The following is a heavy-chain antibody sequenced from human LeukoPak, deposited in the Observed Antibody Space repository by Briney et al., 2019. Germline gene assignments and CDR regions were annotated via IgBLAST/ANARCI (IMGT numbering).Heavy chain of an antibody. D-gene: IGHD2/OR15-2a*01. Sequence: GGSLRLSCGASGFTVSSNYMSWVRQAPGKGLVWVSVMYVGGNTNYAGSVKGRFTISRDNSKNTVFLQMNSLRADDTAVYYCARDSMEHPGGDAFDIWGQGTMVTVSS. V-gene: IGHV3-53*01. J-gene: IGHJ3*02. CDR2: MYVGGNT. CDR1: GFTVSSNY. CDR3: ARDSMEHPGGDAFDI.